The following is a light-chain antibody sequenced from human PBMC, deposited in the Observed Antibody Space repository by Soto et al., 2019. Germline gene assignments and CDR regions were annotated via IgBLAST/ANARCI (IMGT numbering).Light chain of an antibody. CDR3: QKSYITPRT. J-gene: IGKJ1*01. Sequence: DIQMTQSPSSLSASVGDRVTITCRASQSISNFLNWYQHRLGKAPKLLIYDASSLQSGVPSRFSGSGSGTDFTITISSLQPEDFETYYCQKSYITPRTFGQGTKVDI. CDR1: QSISNF. CDR2: DAS. V-gene: IGKV1-39*01.